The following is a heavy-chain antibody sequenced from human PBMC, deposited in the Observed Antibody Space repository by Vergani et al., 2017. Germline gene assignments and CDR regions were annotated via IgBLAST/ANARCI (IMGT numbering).Heavy chain of an antibody. CDR1: GGSMSGYY. D-gene: IGHD1-26*01. Sequence: QVRLQESGPGLVKPSETLSLTCSVSGGSMSGYYWNWIRQHPGKGLEWIGYIYYSGSTYYNPSLKSRVTISVDTSKNQFSLKLSSVTAADTAVYYCARGGXGSYYPVDYYYMDVWGKGTTVTVSS. CDR2: IYYSGST. V-gene: IGHV4-31*03. J-gene: IGHJ6*03. CDR3: ARGGXGSYYPVDYYYMDV.